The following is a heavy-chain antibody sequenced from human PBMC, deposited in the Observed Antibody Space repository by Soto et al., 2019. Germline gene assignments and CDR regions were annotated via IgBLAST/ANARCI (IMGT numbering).Heavy chain of an antibody. CDR1: GGTFSTYA. Sequence: QVQLVQSGAEVKKPESSVKVSCKAPGGTFSTYALSWVRQAPGQGLEWMGGIIPMFGTAIYAQRFQDRVTITAEESTNTVYRELSSLRSEDTAVYFCASGIQLWLRRINNGYSGWGQGTLVTVSS. CDR3: ASGIQLWLRRINNGYSG. CDR2: IIPMFGTA. J-gene: IGHJ4*02. D-gene: IGHD5-18*01. V-gene: IGHV1-69*12.